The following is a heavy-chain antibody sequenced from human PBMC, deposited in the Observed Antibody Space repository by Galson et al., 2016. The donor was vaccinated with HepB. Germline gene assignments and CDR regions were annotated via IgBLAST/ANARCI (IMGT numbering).Heavy chain of an antibody. D-gene: IGHD3-3*01. V-gene: IGHV4-59*01. J-gene: IGHJ3*02. CDR1: DGSISSYY. Sequence: SETLSLTCTVSDGSISSYYWSWVRQPPGKGLEWIGYIYYTGSTNYNPSLKSRVTIPVDTSKNHFSLKLRSVTAPDTAVYYCVRVGWSGYFFHGFDIWGQGTVVTVSS. CDR3: VRVGWSGYFFHGFDI. CDR2: IYYTGST.